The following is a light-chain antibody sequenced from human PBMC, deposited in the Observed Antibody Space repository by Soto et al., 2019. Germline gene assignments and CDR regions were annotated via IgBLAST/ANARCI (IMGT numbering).Light chain of an antibody. CDR3: QQYRRSPMFT. CDR2: GAS. V-gene: IGKV3-20*01. J-gene: IGKJ2*01. CDR1: PSVSSNY. Sequence: ENVLTQSPGTLAFSPGGKATPSCRASPSVSSNYLAWYQQKPGQAPRLLIYGASRGAAGIPDRFSGSGSGTDFTLTISRLEPEDFAVYFCQQYRRSPMFTFGQGTKVDIK.